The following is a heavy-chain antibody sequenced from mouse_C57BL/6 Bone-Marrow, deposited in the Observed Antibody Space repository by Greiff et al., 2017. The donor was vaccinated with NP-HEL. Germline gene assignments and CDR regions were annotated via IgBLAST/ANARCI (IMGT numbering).Heavy chain of an antibody. CDR1: GFTFSDYY. V-gene: IGHV5-12*01. CDR3: ARNYYGSHYYAMDY. D-gene: IGHD1-1*01. J-gene: IGHJ4*01. Sequence: EVQGVESGGSLVQPGGSLKLSCAASGFTFSDYYMYWVRQTPEKRLEWVAYISNGGGSTYYPDTVKGRFTISRDNAKNTLYLQMSRLKSEDTAMYYCARNYYGSHYYAMDYWGQGTSVTVSS. CDR2: ISNGGGST.